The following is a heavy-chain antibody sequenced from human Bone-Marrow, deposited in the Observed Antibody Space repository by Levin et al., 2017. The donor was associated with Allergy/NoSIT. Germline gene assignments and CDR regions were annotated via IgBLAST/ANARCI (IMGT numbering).Heavy chain of an antibody. CDR2: INPSGGSP. V-gene: IGHV1-46*01. J-gene: IGHJ3*02. Sequence: GESLKISCKASGYTFTSYYMHWVRQAPGQGLEWMGIINPSGGSPTYAQKFQGRVTMTRDTSTSTVYMELSSLRSEDTAVYYCAREFVVVVVATAPPRDSDAFDIWGQGTMVTVSS. CDR3: AREFVVVVVATAPPRDSDAFDI. CDR1: GYTFTSYY. D-gene: IGHD2-15*01.